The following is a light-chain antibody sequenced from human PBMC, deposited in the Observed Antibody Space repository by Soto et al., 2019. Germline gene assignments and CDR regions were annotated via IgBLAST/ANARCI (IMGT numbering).Light chain of an antibody. CDR3: QQRSNWPPIFT. Sequence: EIVLTQSPATLSLSPGERATLSCRASQSVSSYLAWYQQKPGQAPRLLIYDASNWATGIPARFSGSGSGTDFTLTISSLEPEDFAVDYCQQRSNWPPIFTFGPGTKVDIK. V-gene: IGKV3-11*01. CDR2: DAS. J-gene: IGKJ3*01. CDR1: QSVSSY.